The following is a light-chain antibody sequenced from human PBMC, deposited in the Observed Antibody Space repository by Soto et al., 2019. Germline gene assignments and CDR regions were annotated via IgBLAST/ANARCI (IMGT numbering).Light chain of an antibody. V-gene: IGKV3-20*01. J-gene: IGKJ2*01. CDR3: QQYGSAPGT. Sequence: EIVLTQSPGTLSLSPGERATLSCRASQSVSSSSLAWYQQKPGQAPRLLIYGASSRATGIPDRFSGSGSGTDFTLTISRLEPEDFAVYSCQQYGSAPGTFGQGTKLEIK. CDR1: QSVSSSS. CDR2: GAS.